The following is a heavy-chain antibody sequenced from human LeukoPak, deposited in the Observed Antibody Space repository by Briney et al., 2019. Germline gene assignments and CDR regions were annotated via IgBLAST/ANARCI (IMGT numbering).Heavy chain of an antibody. D-gene: IGHD2-15*01. CDR1: GASISSRSDY. V-gene: IGHV4-39*01. CDR2: YTGST. Sequence: SETLSLTCTVSGASISSRSDYWGWIRQPPGKGLEWIGTYTGSTYYNPSLKGRVTISVDTSKNQFSLKLSSVTAADTAVYYCASRIPDCSGGSCYSTFWDYWGQGTLVTVSS. CDR3: ASRIPDCSGGSCYSTFWDY. J-gene: IGHJ4*02.